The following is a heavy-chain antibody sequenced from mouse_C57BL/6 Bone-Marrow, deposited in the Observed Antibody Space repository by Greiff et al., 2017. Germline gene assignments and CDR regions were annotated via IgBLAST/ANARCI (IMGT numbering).Heavy chain of an antibody. CDR2: IWTGGGT. V-gene: IGHV2-9-1*01. CDR1: GSSLPSYA. J-gene: IGHJ3*01. D-gene: IGHD2-3*01. Sequence: VHLVESGPGLVAPSQSLSIPSPFSGSSLPSYAISWVGRPPGKVLEWLGVIWTGGGTNYNSALKSRLSISKDNSKSQVFLKMNSLQTDDTARYYCARTDGYYSAWFAYWGQGTLVTVSA. CDR3: ARTDGYYSAWFAY.